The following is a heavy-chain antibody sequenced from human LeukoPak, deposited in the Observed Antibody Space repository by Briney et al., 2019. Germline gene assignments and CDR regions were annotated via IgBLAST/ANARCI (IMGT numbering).Heavy chain of an antibody. Sequence: GGSLRLSCAASGFTFSNAWMSWVRQAPGKGLEWVGRIKSKTDGGTTDYAAPVKGRFTISRDDSKNTLYLQMNSLKTEDTAVYYCTTDLGGSYYYYYYMDVWGKGTTVTVSS. D-gene: IGHD1-26*01. CDR3: TTDLGGSYYYYYYMDV. V-gene: IGHV3-15*01. J-gene: IGHJ6*03. CDR2: IKSKTDGGTT. CDR1: GFTFSNAW.